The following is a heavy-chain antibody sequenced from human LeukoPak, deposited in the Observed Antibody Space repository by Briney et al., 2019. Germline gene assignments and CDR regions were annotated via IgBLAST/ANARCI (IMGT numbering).Heavy chain of an antibody. J-gene: IGHJ5*02. CDR1: GGSFSGYY. Sequence: SETLSLTCAVYGGSFSGYYWSWLRQPPGKGLEWIGEINHSGSTNYNPSLTSRVTISVDTSKNQFSLKLGSVTAADTAVYYCARHPYDFWSGYYSMGFDPWGQGTLVTVSS. D-gene: IGHD3-3*01. CDR3: ARHPYDFWSGYYSMGFDP. CDR2: INHSGST. V-gene: IGHV4-34*01.